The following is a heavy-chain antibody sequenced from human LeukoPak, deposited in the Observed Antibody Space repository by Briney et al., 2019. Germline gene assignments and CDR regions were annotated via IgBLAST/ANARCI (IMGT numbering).Heavy chain of an antibody. V-gene: IGHV4-59*01. Sequence: PSETLSLTCTVSGGSLHNYYWSWIRQPPGKGLEWIGYIDYSGSTNYNPSLKSRVTMSVDTSQNQFSLKLSSVTAADTAVYYCARDRALGSGKYYFDYWGQGTLVTVSA. CDR3: ARDRALGSGKYYFDY. CDR1: GGSLHNYY. CDR2: IDYSGST. J-gene: IGHJ4*02. D-gene: IGHD3-16*01.